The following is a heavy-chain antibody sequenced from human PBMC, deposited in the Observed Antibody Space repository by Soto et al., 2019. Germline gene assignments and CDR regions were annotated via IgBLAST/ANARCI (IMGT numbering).Heavy chain of an antibody. J-gene: IGHJ6*02. CDR3: ARDRQFGYDILTGYYKWYYYYGMDV. CDR1: GGTFSSYA. V-gene: IGHV1-69*13. CDR2: IIPIFGTA. Sequence: SVKVSCKASGGTFSSYAISWVRQAPGQGLEWMGGIIPIFGTANYAQKFQGRVTITADESTSTAYMELSSLRSEDTAVYYCARDRQFGYDILTGYYKWYYYYGMDVWGQGTTVTVSS. D-gene: IGHD3-9*01.